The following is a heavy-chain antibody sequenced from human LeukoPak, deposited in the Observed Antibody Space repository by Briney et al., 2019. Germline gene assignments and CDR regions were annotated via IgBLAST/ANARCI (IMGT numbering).Heavy chain of an antibody. CDR3: AKGREAYSGSYTPFAS. V-gene: IGHV3-23*01. D-gene: IGHD1-26*01. J-gene: IGHJ4*02. CDR2: IRGNGERT. CDR1: GFPFSSYA. Sequence: GGSLRLSCAASGFPFSSYAMGWVRQAPGKGLEWVSSIRGNGERTFYADSVKGRFTISRDNSKNTVSLQMTSLEAEDTAVYYCAKGREAYSGSYTPFASWGQGILVTVSS.